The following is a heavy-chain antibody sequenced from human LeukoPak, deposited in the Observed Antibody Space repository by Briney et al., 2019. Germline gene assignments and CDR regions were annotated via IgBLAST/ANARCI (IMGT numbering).Heavy chain of an antibody. V-gene: IGHV3-48*03. CDR2: ISSSGSTI. CDR1: VYTFDDYG. J-gene: IGHJ6*04. CDR3: AELGITMIGGV. D-gene: IGHD3-10*02. Sequence: GGSLRLSCAASVYTFDDYGMSWARQAPRKGLESVSYISSSGSTIYYADSVKGRFTISRDNAKNSLYLQMNSLRAEDTAVYYCAELGITMIGGVWGKGTTVTIAS.